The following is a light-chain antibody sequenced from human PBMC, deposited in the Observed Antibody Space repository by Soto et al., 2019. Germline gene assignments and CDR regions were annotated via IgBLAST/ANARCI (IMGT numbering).Light chain of an antibody. J-gene: IGLJ2*01. Sequence: QSALTQPASVSGSPGQSITISCTGTSSDVGVYNYVSWYQQHPGKAPKLMIYEVSNRPSGVSNRFSGSKSGNTASLTISGLQAEDEADYYCSSSTTSSDVVFGGGTKVTVL. CDR3: SSSTTSSDVV. V-gene: IGLV2-14*01. CDR1: SSDVGVYNY. CDR2: EVS.